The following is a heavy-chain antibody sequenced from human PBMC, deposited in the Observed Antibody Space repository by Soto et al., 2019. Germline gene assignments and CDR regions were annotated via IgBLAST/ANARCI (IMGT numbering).Heavy chain of an antibody. CDR2: ISSDGNNR. J-gene: IGHJ4*02. CDR1: GFTFSTYA. Sequence: QVQLVESGGGVVQPGRSLRLSCSASGFTFSTYALHWVRQAPGKGLQWVAVISSDGNNRYYADSVKGRFTISRDNAKNTLYLQMNSLRPEDTAVYYCAATRYYYDSNGYQLWGQGTLVTVSS. V-gene: IGHV3-30-3*01. D-gene: IGHD3-22*01. CDR3: AATRYYYDSNGYQL.